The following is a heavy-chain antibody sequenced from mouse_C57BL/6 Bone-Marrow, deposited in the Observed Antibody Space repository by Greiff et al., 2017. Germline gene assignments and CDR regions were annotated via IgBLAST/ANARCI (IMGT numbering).Heavy chain of an antibody. CDR2: GKGLEWIG. CDR3: SEDSAVYYCATLSYRDYAMDY. J-gene: IGHJ4*01. D-gene: IGHD2-3*01. V-gene: IGHV1-87*01. CDR1: YTF. Sequence: QVQLKESGPELVRPWASVKISCQASYTFFRRVHLAIRDTNYWKQRVKQRPGKGLEWIGAIYPRNGDTSYNQKFKGKATLTADKSSSTAYMQLSSLTSEDSAVYYCATLSYRDYAMDYWGQGTSVTVSS.